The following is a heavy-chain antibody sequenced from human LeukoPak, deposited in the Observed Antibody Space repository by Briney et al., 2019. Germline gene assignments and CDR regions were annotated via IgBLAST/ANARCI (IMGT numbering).Heavy chain of an antibody. J-gene: IGHJ6*02. CDR2: IYYSGST. CDR1: GGSVSSYY. D-gene: IGHD2-2*01. Sequence: SETLSLTCTVSGGSVSSYYWSWIRQPPGKGLEWIGYIYYSGSTNYNPSLKSRVTISVDTSKNQFSLKLSSVTAADTAVYYCARSRVPAAIQYYYYYYGMDVWGQGTTVTVSS. V-gene: IGHV4-59*02. CDR3: ARSRVPAAIQYYYYYYGMDV.